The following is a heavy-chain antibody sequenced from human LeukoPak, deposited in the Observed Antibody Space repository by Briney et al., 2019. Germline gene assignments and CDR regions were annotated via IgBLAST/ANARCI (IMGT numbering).Heavy chain of an antibody. J-gene: IGHJ6*03. CDR1: GYTFTSYD. V-gene: IGHV1-8*01. Sequence: GSVKVSCMASGYTFTSYDIYWVRQATGQGLEWMGWMNPNNGNTGYAQKFQGRVTMTRNTSISTAYMELSSLRSEATDVYYCARGVRGGPTAQRGYYMDVWGKGTTVTISS. CDR2: MNPNNGNT. CDR3: ARGVRGGPTAQRGYYMDV. D-gene: IGHD1-14*01.